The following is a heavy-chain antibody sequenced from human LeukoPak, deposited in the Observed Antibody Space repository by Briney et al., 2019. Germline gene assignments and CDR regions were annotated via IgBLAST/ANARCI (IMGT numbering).Heavy chain of an antibody. D-gene: IGHD2-15*01. J-gene: IGHJ6*02. CDR2: IYSGGST. CDR1: GFTVSSNY. CDR3: ARNKCSGGSCYGYYGMDV. Sequence: PGGSLRLSCAASGFTVSSNYMSWVRQAPGKGLEWVSVIYSGGSTYYADSVKGRFTISRDNSKNTLYLQMNSLRAEDTAVYYCARNKCSGGSCYGYYGMDVWGQGTTVTVSS. V-gene: IGHV3-66*01.